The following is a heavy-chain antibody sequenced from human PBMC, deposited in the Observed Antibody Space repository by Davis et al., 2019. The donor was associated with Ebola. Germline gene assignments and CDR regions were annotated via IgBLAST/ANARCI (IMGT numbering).Heavy chain of an antibody. Sequence: GESLKISCKGSGYSFTSYWISWVRQMPGKGLEWMGRIDPSDSYTNYSPCFQGHVTISADKSISPAYLQWSSLKASDTAMYYCARRFGAGGEAFDIWGQGTMVTVSS. CDR3: ARRFGAGGEAFDI. V-gene: IGHV5-10-1*01. CDR1: GYSFTSYW. CDR2: IDPSDSYT. J-gene: IGHJ3*02. D-gene: IGHD3-3*01.